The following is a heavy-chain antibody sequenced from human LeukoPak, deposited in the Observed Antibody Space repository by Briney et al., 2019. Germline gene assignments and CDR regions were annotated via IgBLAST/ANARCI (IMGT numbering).Heavy chain of an antibody. D-gene: IGHD6-19*01. J-gene: IGHJ4*02. CDR2: INRDGSEK. CDR1: GFTFNNFW. Sequence: GRSLRLSCAASGFTFNNFWMSWVRQALGKGLEWVANINRDGSEKYYVDSVKGRFTISRDNAKNSLYLQMNSLRAEDTAVYYCAKVRAPSGWFNSDYWGQGTLVTVSS. V-gene: IGHV3-7*03. CDR3: AKVRAPSGWFNSDY.